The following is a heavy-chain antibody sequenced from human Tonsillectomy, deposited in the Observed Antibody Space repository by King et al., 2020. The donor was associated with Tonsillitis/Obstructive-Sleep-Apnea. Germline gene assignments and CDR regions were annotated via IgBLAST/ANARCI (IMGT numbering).Heavy chain of an antibody. J-gene: IGHJ4*02. V-gene: IGHV3-9*01. CDR2: ISWNSGSI. D-gene: IGHD2-2*01. CDR1: GFTFDDYA. Sequence: VQLVESGGGLVQPGRSLRLSCAASGFTFDDYAMHWVRQAPGKGLEWVSGISWNSGSIGYADSVKGRFTISRDNAKNSLYLQMNSLRAEDTALYYCAKDLNSLDCSGTLDYWGQGTLVTVSS. CDR3: AKDLNSLDCSGTLDY.